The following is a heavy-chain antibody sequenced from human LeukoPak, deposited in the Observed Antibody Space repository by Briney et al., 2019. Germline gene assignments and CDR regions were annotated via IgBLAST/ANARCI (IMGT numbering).Heavy chain of an antibody. CDR2: IYSGGST. D-gene: IGHD1-14*01. J-gene: IGHJ6*03. Sequence: PGGSLRLSCAASGFTVSSNYMSWVRQAPGKGLEWVSVIYSGGSTYYADSVKGRFTISRDNSKNTLYLQMNSLRAEDTAVYYCATLPPPYYYYTDVWGKGTTVTISS. CDR3: ATLPPPYYYYTDV. CDR1: GFTVSSNY. V-gene: IGHV3-66*01.